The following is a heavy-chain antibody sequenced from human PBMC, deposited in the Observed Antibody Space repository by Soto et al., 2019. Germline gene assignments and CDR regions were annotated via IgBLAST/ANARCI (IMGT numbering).Heavy chain of an antibody. CDR1: GYSFTDYY. CDR2: INTKTGGT. Sequence: QVHLVQSGAEVKKPGASVKVSCKASGYSFTDYYMHWVRQAPGQGLEWMGWINTKTGGTNYAQRVQGRVTMTGDTSINTAYMESSRLRSDDTAVYYCARVGPTGWFDPWGQGTVVTVSS. J-gene: IGHJ5*02. V-gene: IGHV1-2*02. CDR3: ARVGPTGWFDP.